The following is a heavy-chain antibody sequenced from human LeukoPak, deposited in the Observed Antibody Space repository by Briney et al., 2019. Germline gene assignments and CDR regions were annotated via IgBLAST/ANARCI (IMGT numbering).Heavy chain of an antibody. J-gene: IGHJ5*02. CDR3: AGGATHNWFDP. CDR1: GYTFTSYA. Sequence: ASVKVSCKASGYTFTSYAMHWVRQAPGQRLEWMGWINAGNGNTKYSQKFQGRVTITRDTSASTAYIELSSLRSEDTAVYYCAGGATHNWFDPWGQGTLVTVSS. CDR2: INAGNGNT. D-gene: IGHD1-26*01. V-gene: IGHV1-3*01.